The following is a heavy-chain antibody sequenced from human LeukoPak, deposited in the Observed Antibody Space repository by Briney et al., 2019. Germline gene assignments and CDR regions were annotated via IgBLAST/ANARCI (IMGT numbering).Heavy chain of an antibody. D-gene: IGHD2-15*01. CDR3: ARGRYCSADICSGGDAFDI. CDR1: GGSINNYY. CDR2: IYTRGST. V-gene: IGHV4-4*07. J-gene: IGHJ3*02. Sequence: SETLSLACTVSGGSINNYYWSWIRQPAGKGLEWIGRIYTRGSTNYNPSLKSRVTMSVDTSKNQFSPKLSPVTATDTAVYYCARGRYCSADICSGGDAFDIWGQGTMVSVSS.